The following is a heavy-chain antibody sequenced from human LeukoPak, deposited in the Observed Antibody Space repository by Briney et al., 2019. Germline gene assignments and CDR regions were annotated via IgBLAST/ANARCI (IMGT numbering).Heavy chain of an antibody. CDR1: GYSISSGYY. V-gene: IGHV4-38-2*02. D-gene: IGHD2-21*02. CDR3: ARVETTAAYCGGDCYSGSIDY. Sequence: TSETLSLTCTVSGYSISSGYYWGWIRQPPGKGLEWIGSIYHSGSTYYNPSLKSRVTISVDTSKNQFSLKLSSVTAADTAVYYCARVETTAAYCGGDCYSGSIDYWGQGTLVTVSS. CDR2: IYHSGST. J-gene: IGHJ4*02.